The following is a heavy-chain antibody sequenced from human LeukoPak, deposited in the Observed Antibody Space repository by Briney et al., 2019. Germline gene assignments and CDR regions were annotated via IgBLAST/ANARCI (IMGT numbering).Heavy chain of an antibody. D-gene: IGHD3-3*01. CDR1: GFTFSSYA. CDR3: ATPRTSGYVDY. V-gene: IGHV3-23*01. CDR2: ISGSGGST. Sequence: GGSLRLSCAASGFTFSSYAMSWVRQAPGKGLEWVSAISGSGGSTYYADSVKGRFTISRDNSKNTLYLQMNSLRAEDTAVYCCATPRTSGYVDYWGQGTLVTVSS. J-gene: IGHJ4*02.